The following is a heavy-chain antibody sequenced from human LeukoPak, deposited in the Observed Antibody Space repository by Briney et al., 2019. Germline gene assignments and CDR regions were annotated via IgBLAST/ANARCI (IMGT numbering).Heavy chain of an antibody. D-gene: IGHD1-26*01. CDR1: GFDFESYT. CDR2: ISATSSDV. J-gene: IGHJ4*02. Sequence: PGGSLRLSCAASGFDFESYTMTWVRQAPGKGLEWVSLISATSSDVNYAESVRGRFTITRDNAKNSLFLQMDSLRVEDTAIYYCAKGLFSAFKKYLDSWGQGTLVTVSS. CDR3: AKGLFSAFKKYLDS. V-gene: IGHV3-21*04.